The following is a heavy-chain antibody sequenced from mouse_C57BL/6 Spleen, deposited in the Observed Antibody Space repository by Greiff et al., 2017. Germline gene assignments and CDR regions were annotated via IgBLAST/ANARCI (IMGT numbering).Heavy chain of an antibody. CDR3: AREITTVVAHFDY. CDR1: GYTFTSYW. V-gene: IGHV1-72*01. D-gene: IGHD1-1*01. CDR2: IDPNSGGT. Sequence: QVQLQQPGAELVKPGASVKLSCTASGYTFTSYWMHWVKQRPGRGLEWIGRIDPNSGGTKYNEKFKSKATLTVDKPSSTAYMQLSSLTSEDSAVYYCAREITTVVAHFDYWGQGTTLTVSS. J-gene: IGHJ2*01.